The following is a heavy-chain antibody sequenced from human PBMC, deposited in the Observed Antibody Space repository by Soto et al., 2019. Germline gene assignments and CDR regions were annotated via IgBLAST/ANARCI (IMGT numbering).Heavy chain of an antibody. CDR1: GYTFTSYG. CDR2: ISAYNGNT. Sequence: QVQLVQSGAEVKKPGASVKVSCKASGYTFTSYGISWVRQAPGQGLEWMGWISAYNGNTNYAQKLQGRVTMTTDTTTSTAHMELRSLRSDDTAVYYCARVHCSGGSCYPDWFDPWGQGTLVTVSS. D-gene: IGHD2-15*01. CDR3: ARVHCSGGSCYPDWFDP. J-gene: IGHJ5*02. V-gene: IGHV1-18*01.